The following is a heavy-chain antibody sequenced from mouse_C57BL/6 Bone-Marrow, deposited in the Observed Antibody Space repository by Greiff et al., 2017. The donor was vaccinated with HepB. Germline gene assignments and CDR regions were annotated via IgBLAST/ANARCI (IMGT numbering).Heavy chain of an antibody. D-gene: IGHD3-2*02. CDR1: GYTFTSYW. V-gene: IGHV1-74*01. CDR3: AVEASSGYRDWFAY. CDR2: IHPADSDT. Sequence: VQLQQPGAELVKPGASVKVSCKASGYTFTSYWMHWVKQRPGQGLEWIGRIHPADSDTNYNQKFKGKATLTVDKSSSTAYMQLSSLTSEDAAVYYCAVEASSGYRDWFAYWGQGTLVTVSA. J-gene: IGHJ3*01.